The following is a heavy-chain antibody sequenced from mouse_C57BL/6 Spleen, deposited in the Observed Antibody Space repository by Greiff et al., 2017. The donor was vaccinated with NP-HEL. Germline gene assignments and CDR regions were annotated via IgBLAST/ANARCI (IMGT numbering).Heavy chain of an antibody. J-gene: IGHJ4*01. CDR2: ISSGSSTI. CDR3: ARHGVTTHYAMDY. V-gene: IGHV5-17*01. CDR1: GFTFSDYG. D-gene: IGHD2-2*01. Sequence: DVMLVESGGGLVKPGGSLKLSCAASGFTFSDYGMHWVRQAPEKGLEWVAYISSGSSTIYYADTVKGRFTISRDNAKNTLFLQMTSLRAEDTVMYYCARHGVTTHYAMDYWGQGTSVTVSS.